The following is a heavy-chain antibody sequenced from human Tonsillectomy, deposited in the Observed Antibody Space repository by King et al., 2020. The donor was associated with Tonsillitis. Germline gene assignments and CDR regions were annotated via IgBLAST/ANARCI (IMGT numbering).Heavy chain of an antibody. CDR2: INPRDGST. D-gene: IGHD3-16*02. Sequence: QLVQSGAEVKKPGAAVKVSCKASGYTFTNHYMHWVRQAPGQGPKCMGIINPRDGSTGYAHKFQGRVAMTRDRSTSTVYMELSSLKSEDPAMYYCASALEGNSRYPVLDYWGQGTLVPVSS. CDR3: ASALEGNSRYPVLDY. V-gene: IGHV1-46*03. CDR1: GYTFTNHY. J-gene: IGHJ4*02.